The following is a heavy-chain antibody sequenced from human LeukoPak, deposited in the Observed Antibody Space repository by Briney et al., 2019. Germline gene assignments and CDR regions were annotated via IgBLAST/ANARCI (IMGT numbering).Heavy chain of an antibody. J-gene: IGHJ4*02. D-gene: IGHD5-24*01. CDR3: ARAWGSVEMALGY. Sequence: SQTLSLTCAVSGGSISSGGYSWSWIRQPAGKGLEWIGRIYTSGSTNYNPSLKSRVTMSVDTSKNQFSLKLSSVTAADTAVYYCARAWGSVEMALGYWGQGTLVTVSS. CDR2: IYTSGST. V-gene: IGHV4-61*02. CDR1: GGSISSGGYS.